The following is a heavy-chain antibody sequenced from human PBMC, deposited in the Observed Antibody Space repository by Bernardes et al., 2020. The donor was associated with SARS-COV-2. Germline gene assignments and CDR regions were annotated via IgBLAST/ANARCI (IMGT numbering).Heavy chain of an antibody. J-gene: IGHJ4*02. CDR3: ARDPFHPSEGGF. CDR1: GFTFSNYW. D-gene: IGHD5-12*01. CDR2: IRQDGRDT. Sequence: GGSLRLSCAASGFTFSNYWMTWVRQAPGKGLEWVASIRQDGRDTYYVASVKGRFTISRDNAKNSLSLQMNNVRAEDTAVYYCARDPFHPSEGGFWGQGTLVPLSS. V-gene: IGHV3-7*04.